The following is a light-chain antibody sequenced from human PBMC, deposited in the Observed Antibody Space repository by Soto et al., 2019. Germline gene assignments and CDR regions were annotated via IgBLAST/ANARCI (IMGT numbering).Light chain of an antibody. CDR3: QQYSSYSWT. J-gene: IGKJ1*01. Sequence: DIQMTQSPSFLSASVGDKVTITCRATESVSKWLAWYQEKLRNPPRPLIYDASTLESGVPSRFSGSGSGTEFALPISSLQADDFAIYYCQQYSSYSWTFGQGTKVEMK. V-gene: IGKV1-5*01. CDR1: ESVSKW. CDR2: DAS.